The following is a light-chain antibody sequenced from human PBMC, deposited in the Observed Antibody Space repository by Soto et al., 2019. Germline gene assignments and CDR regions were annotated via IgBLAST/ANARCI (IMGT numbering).Light chain of an antibody. CDR2: EVT. J-gene: IGLJ1*01. CDR1: STDIGAYNY. CDR3: NSYTTLSNRV. Sequence: QSALTQPASVSWSPGQSMTISCTLTSTDIGAYNYVSWYQQHPGKAPKLLIYEVTNRPSGVSNRFSGSKSGNTASLTISGLQAEDEANYYCNSYTTLSNRVFGTGTKV. V-gene: IGLV2-14*01.